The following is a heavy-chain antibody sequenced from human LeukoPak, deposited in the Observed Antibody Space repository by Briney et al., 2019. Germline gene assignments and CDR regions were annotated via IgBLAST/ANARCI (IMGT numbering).Heavy chain of an antibody. CDR1: DFTFSSYW. CDR2: INQDGSDK. CDR3: ARVGYNWDDDGVDY. V-gene: IGHV3-7*01. J-gene: IGHJ4*02. D-gene: IGHD1-1*01. Sequence: TGGSLRLSGAASDFTFSSYWMSWVRQAPGKGLEWVANINQDGSDKRYMDSVRGRFTISRDNAKNSLSLRMDSLRAEDTAVYYCARVGYNWDDDGVDYWGQGTLVTVSS.